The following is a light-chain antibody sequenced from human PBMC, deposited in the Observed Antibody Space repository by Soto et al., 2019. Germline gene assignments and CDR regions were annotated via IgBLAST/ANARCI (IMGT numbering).Light chain of an antibody. CDR1: QSVSSSY. J-gene: IGKJ1*01. CDR2: GAL. CDR3: PEYGSSPWT. Sequence: EIVLTQSPGTLSLSAGERATLSCRASQSVSSSYLAWYQQKPGQAPRLLIYGALSRATGIPDRFSGSGSGTDFTLTISRLEPEDFAVYYCPEYGSSPWTFGQGTKVEIK. V-gene: IGKV3-20*01.